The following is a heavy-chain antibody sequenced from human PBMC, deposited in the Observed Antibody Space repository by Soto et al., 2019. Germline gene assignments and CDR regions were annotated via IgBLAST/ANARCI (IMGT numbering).Heavy chain of an antibody. J-gene: IGHJ3*02. CDR2: LSSSGAT. CDR1: GGSVTNYY. Sequence: QMLLEESGPGLVKPSETLSLTCSVSGGSVTNYYWQWIRQSPGKGLEWIGYLSSSGATSYSPPLKRRVTISVDSSKNHLSLHMTSVTAADAALYYCASNLWNDDADRDGTLHIWGQGTLVTVSS. CDR3: ASNLWNDDADRDGTLHI. D-gene: IGHD1-1*01. V-gene: IGHV4-4*09.